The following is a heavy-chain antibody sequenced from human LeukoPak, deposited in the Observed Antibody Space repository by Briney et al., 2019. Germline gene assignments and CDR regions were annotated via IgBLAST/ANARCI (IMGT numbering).Heavy chain of an antibody. V-gene: IGHV3-23*01. J-gene: IGHJ6*03. CDR1: GFTFSSYA. Sequence: PGGSLRLSCAASGFTFSSYAMSWVRQAPGKGLEWVSAISGSGGSTYYADSVKGRFTISRDNSKSTLYLQMNSLRAEDTAVYYCANPFSTPRSTYYIDVWGKGTTVSVSS. CDR2: ISGSGGST. D-gene: IGHD2-2*01. CDR3: ANPFSTPRSTYYIDV.